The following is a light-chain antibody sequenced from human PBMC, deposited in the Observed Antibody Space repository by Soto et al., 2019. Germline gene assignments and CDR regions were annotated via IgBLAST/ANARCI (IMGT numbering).Light chain of an antibody. CDR3: NSYAGSNNL. V-gene: IGLV2-8*01. J-gene: IGLJ3*02. CDR2: EVS. CDR1: SSDVGGYNY. Sequence: ALTQPRSVSGSPGQSVTISCTGTSSDVGGYNYVSWYQQHPGKAPKLMIYEVSKRPSGVPDRFSGSKSGNTASLTVSGLQAEDEADYYCNSYAGSNNLFGGGTKVTVL.